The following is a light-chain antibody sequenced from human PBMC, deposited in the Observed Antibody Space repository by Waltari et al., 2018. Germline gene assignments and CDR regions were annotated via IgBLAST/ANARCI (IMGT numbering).Light chain of an antibody. V-gene: IGKV3-20*01. CDR2: GAS. J-gene: IGKJ4*01. CDR3: QQYGDLPLT. CDR1: QSVSSNY. Sequence: MGSQSVSSNYLAWYQQKPGQGPRLLIYGASSRATGIPDRFSGSGSGTDFTLTISRLEPEDFAVYYCQQYGDLPLTFGGGTKVEIK.